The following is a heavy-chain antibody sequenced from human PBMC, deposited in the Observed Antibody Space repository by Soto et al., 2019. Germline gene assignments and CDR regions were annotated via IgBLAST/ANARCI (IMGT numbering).Heavy chain of an antibody. V-gene: IGHV1-2*02. J-gene: IGHJ5*02. CDR2: INAHSGGT. CDR3: AKDLTRQLAYWLDP. Sequence: QVQLVQSGAAVKKPGASVKVSCKASGFSFTGYYIHWLSQAPGQGLEWMGWINAHSGGTEYAQKFQGRVTLTRDTSIATAYLTLTSLTSDDTALYYCAKDLTRQLAYWLDPWGQGTQVTVSS. D-gene: IGHD6-6*01. CDR1: GFSFTGYY.